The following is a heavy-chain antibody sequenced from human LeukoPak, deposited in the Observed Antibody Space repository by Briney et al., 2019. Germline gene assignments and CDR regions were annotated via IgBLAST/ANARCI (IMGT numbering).Heavy chain of an antibody. CDR3: ARDSRIAAAGLLYYYYYYGMDV. CDR2: INPSGGST. CDR1: GYTFTSYY. D-gene: IGHD6-13*01. V-gene: IGHV1-46*01. J-gene: IGHJ6*02. Sequence: ASVNVSCKASGYTFTSYYMHWVRQAPGQGLEWMGIINPSGGSTSYAQKFQGRVTMTRDTSTSTVYMELSSLRSEDTAVYYCARDSRIAAAGLLYYYYYYGMDVWGQGTTVTVSS.